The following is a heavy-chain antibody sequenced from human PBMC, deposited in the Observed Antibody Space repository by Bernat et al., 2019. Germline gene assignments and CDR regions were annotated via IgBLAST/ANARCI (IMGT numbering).Heavy chain of an antibody. CDR1: GFTFSSYA. CDR3: SKDGLRGATINWFDP. J-gene: IGHJ5*02. V-gene: IGHV3-23*01. Sequence: EVQLLESGGGLVQPGGSLRLSCAASGFTFSSYAMSWVRQAPGKGLEWVSAISGIGGNTYYADSVKGRFTISRDNSKNTLYLQMNSLRAEDTAVYYCSKDGLRGATINWFDPWGQGTLVTVSS. CDR2: ISGIGGNT. D-gene: IGHD3-10*01.